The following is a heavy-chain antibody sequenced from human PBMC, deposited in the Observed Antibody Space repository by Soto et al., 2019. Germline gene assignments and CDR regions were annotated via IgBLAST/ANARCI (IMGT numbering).Heavy chain of an antibody. CDR2: INPKSGGT. V-gene: IGHV1-2*02. CDR3: ARDLAKGGGSAGFDY. Sequence: GASVKVSCKASGYTFTVYYMPWVRQAPGQGLEWMVCINPKSGGTMYPQKFQGRVTMTWDTSISTAYMALTRLRSDDTAVYYCARDLAKGGGSAGFDYWGQGTLVTVSS. CDR1: GYTFTVYY. J-gene: IGHJ4*02. D-gene: IGHD1-26*01.